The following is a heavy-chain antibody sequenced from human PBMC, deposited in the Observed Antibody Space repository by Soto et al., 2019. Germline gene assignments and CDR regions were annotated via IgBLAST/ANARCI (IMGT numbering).Heavy chain of an antibody. CDR2: INPNGGAT. V-gene: IGHV1-2*02. CDR3: ARLPWGDYPFDF. Sequence: QVQLVQSGAEVKKPGASVKVSCKASGYTFIAYYIHWVRQAPGQGLEWMGWINPNGGATNYAQEFQGRITMTRDTSVSTVYMEVSRLKLDDTAMYYCARLPWGDYPFDFWGQGTLVTVSS. J-gene: IGHJ4*02. D-gene: IGHD4-17*01. CDR1: GYTFIAYY.